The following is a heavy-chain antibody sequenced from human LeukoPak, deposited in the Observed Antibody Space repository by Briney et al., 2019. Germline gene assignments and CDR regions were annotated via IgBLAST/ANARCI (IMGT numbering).Heavy chain of an antibody. Sequence: PSETLSLTCAVYGGSFSGYYCSWIRQPPGKGLEWIGYIYYSGSTNYNPSLKSRVTISVDTSKNQFSLKLSSVTAADTAVYYCVRVMLGTPNWFDPWGQGTLVTVSS. CDR2: IYYSGST. D-gene: IGHD3-10*02. CDR3: VRVMLGTPNWFDP. CDR1: GGSFSGYY. V-gene: IGHV4-59*01. J-gene: IGHJ5*02.